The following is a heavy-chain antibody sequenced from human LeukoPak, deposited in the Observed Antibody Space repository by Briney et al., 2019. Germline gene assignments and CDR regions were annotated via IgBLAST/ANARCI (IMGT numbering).Heavy chain of an antibody. D-gene: IGHD3-10*01. Sequence: SVKVSCKASGYTFTSYGISWVRQAPGQGLEWMGGIIPIFGTANYAQKFQGRVTITTDESTSTAYMELSSLRSEDTAVYYCARDRQRVPFDYWGQGTLVTVSS. CDR3: ARDRQRVPFDY. CDR1: GYTFTSYG. J-gene: IGHJ4*02. V-gene: IGHV1-69*05. CDR2: IIPIFGTA.